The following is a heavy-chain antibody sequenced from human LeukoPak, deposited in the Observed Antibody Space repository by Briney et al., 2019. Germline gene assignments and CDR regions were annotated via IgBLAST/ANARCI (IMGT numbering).Heavy chain of an antibody. V-gene: IGHV4-39*01. J-gene: IGHJ4*02. CDR2: IYHSGST. Sequence: SETLSPTSSVSGVSIDTRSYDSDWIRQAPGKGLEWIGTIYHSGSTEYNPSLKSRVAIFVDTSKNQFSLILHSVAAADTAVYYCARLSEFDNTHYHSFDWWGQGALVTVSS. CDR1: GVSIDTRSYD. CDR3: ARLSEFDNTHYHSFDW. D-gene: IGHD3-9*01.